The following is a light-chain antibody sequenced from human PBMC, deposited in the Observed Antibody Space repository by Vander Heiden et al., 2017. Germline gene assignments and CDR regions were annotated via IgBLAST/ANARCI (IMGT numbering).Light chain of an antibody. CDR3: STWDDSLNGWV. CDR2: TTK. Sequence: QSVVTQPPSASGTPGQRVTISCSGSNTNIGTNTVNWYQQLPGTAPKLLIHTTKGRPSGVPDRFSGSKSGTSASLAISGLQSEDEADYYCSTWDDSLNGWVFGGGTKLTVL. CDR1: NTNIGTNT. V-gene: IGLV1-44*01. J-gene: IGLJ3*02.